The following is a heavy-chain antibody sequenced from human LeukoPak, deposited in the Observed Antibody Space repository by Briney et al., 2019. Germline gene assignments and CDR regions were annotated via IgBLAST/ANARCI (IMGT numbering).Heavy chain of an antibody. CDR2: IWSDGSYK. CDR3: AKDGFLLWRGAFDI. D-gene: IGHD2-21*01. CDR1: GFTFSSYG. V-gene: IGHV3-33*06. J-gene: IGHJ3*02. Sequence: GGSLRLSCAASGFTFSSYGFHWVRQAPGKGLEWVAVIWSDGSYKYYADSVKGRFTISRDDSKNTLYLQMNSLRAEDTAVYYCAKDGFLLWRGAFDIWGQGTMVTVSS.